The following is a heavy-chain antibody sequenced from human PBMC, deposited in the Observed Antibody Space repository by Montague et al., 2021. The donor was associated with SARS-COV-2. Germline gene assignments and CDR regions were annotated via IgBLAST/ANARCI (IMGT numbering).Heavy chain of an antibody. CDR2: IYYSGTT. V-gene: IGHV4-39*01. D-gene: IGHD3-16*01. CDR1: AGAIRDTDYF. Sequence: SETLSLTCTVSAGAIRDTDYFWGWIRQPPGKGLEWIGSIYYSGTTYHNPSLKSRVTISVDTSKNQFPLKLSSVTAADTAVYFCARHRNNLGSLNWFVPGGQGTLVTVSS. CDR3: ARHRNNLGSLNWFVP. J-gene: IGHJ5*02.